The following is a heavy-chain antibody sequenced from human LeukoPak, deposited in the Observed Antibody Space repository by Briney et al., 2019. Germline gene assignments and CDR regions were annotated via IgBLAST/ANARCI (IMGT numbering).Heavy chain of an antibody. CDR3: ARSDTAMAGIWYFDY. CDR2: IIPIFGTA. V-gene: IGHV1-69*06. Sequence: ASVKVSCKASGGTFSSYAISWVRQAPGQGLEWMGGIIPIFGTANYAQKFQGRVTITADKSTSTAYMELSSLRSEDTAVYYCARSDTAMAGIWYFDYWGQGTLVTVSS. D-gene: IGHD5-18*01. J-gene: IGHJ4*02. CDR1: GGTFSSYA.